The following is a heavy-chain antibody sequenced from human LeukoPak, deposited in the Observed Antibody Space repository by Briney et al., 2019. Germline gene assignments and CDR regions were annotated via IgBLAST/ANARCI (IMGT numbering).Heavy chain of an antibody. D-gene: IGHD3-9*01. CDR3: AKAANYDILTGYYLDY. CDR2: ITGGGDTT. Sequence: GGSLRLSCAASGFTFSTYAMSWVRQAPGKGLEWVSAITGGGDTTYYADSVKGRFTISRDNSKNTLHLQMNNLRAEDTAIYYCAKAANYDILTGYYLDYWGQGTLVTVSS. J-gene: IGHJ4*02. CDR1: GFTFSTYA. V-gene: IGHV3-23*01.